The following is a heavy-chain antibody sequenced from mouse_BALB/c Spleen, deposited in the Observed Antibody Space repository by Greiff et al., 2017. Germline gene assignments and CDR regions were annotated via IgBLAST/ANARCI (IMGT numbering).Heavy chain of an antibody. CDR1: GFNIKDTY. J-gene: IGHJ2*01. D-gene: IGHD1-3*01. V-gene: IGHV14-3*02. Sequence: EVQLQQSGAELVKPGASVKLSCTASGFNIKDTYMHWVKQRPEQGLEWIGRIDPANGNTKYDTKFQGKATMTADTSSNTAYLQLSSLTSEDTAVYYCARSKVWGNCVFDYWGQGTTLTVSA. CDR3: ARSKVWGNCVFDY. CDR2: IDPANGNT.